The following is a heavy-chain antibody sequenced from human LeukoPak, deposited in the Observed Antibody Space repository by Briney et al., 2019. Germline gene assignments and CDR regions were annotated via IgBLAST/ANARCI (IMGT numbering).Heavy chain of an antibody. CDR3: ARGYYYDSSGYPSSDY. Sequence: GASVKVSCKASGYTFTGYYMHWVRQAPGQGLEWMGWINPNSGGTNYAQKFQGRVTMTRDTSTSTAYMELSRLRSDDTAVYYCARGYYYDSSGYPSSDYWGQGTLVTVSS. J-gene: IGHJ4*02. CDR1: GYTFTGYY. CDR2: INPNSGGT. D-gene: IGHD3-22*01. V-gene: IGHV1-2*02.